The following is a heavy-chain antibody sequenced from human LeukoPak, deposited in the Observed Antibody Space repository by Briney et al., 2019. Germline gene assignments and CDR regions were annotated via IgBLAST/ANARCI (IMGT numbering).Heavy chain of an antibody. J-gene: IGHJ5*02. CDR2: ISSSGSTI. CDR3: ARMDPEMNNWFDP. V-gene: IGHV3-48*03. CDR1: GFTFNSYD. D-gene: IGHD5-24*01. Sequence: PGGSLRLSCAASGFTFNSYDMNWVRQAPGKGLEWVSYISSSGSTIYYADSVKGRFTISRDNAKNSLYLQMNSLRAEDTAVYYCARMDPEMNNWFDPWGQGTLVTVSS.